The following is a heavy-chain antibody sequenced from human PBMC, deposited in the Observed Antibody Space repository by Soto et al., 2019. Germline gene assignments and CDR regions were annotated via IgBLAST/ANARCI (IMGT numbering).Heavy chain of an antibody. D-gene: IGHD1-26*01. Sequence: PSETLSLTCTVSGGSISSYYWSWVRQTPGKGLEWIGEIYHSGSTNYNPSLKSRVTILVGKSKNQFSLKLSSVTAADTAVYYCARVSSGSSTLYYFDYWGQGTLVTVSS. V-gene: IGHV4-4*02. J-gene: IGHJ4*02. CDR2: IYHSGST. CDR1: GGSISSYY. CDR3: ARVSSGSSTLYYFDY.